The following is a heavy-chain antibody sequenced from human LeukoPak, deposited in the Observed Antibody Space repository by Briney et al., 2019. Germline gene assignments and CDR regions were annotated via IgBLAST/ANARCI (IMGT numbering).Heavy chain of an antibody. V-gene: IGHV3-21*05. Sequence: VGSLRLSCAASGFPFSLYAMNWVRHAPGKGLEWVSYINDDSTDIHYADSVKGRFSISRDSARNTLYLQLSSLRAEDTAVYYCARDTFQPGLIDSWGQGTLVTVSS. CDR2: INDDSTDI. D-gene: IGHD2-2*01. CDR1: GFPFSLYA. J-gene: IGHJ4*02. CDR3: ARDTFQPGLIDS.